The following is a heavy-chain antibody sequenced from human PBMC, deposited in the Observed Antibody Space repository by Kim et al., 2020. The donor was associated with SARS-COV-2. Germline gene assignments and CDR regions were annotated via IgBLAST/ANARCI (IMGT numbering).Heavy chain of an antibody. Sequence: GGALRLSCAASGFTFSSYSMNWVRQAPGKGLEWVSSISSSSSYIYYADSVKGRFTISRDNAKNSLYLQMNSLRAEDTAVYYCARDKISGWYGYYYGMDVSGEGTTFTVSS. CDR3: ARDKISGWYGYYYGMDV. D-gene: IGHD6-19*01. CDR1: GFTFSSYS. CDR2: ISSSSSYI. V-gene: IGHV3-21*01. J-gene: IGHJ6*04.